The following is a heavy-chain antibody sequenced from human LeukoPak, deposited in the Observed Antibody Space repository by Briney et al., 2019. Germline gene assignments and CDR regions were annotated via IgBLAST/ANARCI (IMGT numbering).Heavy chain of an antibody. D-gene: IGHD3-9*01. J-gene: IGHJ3*02. Sequence: SQTLSLTCTVPGGSISSGGYYWSWIRQHPGKGLEWIGYIYYSGSTYYNPFLKSRVTISVDTSKNQFSLKLSSVTAADTAVYYCARVYFEYAFDIWGQGTMVTVSS. CDR1: GGSISSGGYY. CDR3: ARVYFEYAFDI. CDR2: IYYSGST. V-gene: IGHV4-31*03.